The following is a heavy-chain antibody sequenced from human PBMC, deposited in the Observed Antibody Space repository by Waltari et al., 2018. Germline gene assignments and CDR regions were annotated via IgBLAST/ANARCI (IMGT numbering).Heavy chain of an antibody. Sequence: EVQLVESGGGLVQPGGSLRLSCAASGFTFSSYWMSWVRQAPGKGLEWVAEINPDGSGEYYVDSVNGRFTISRDNTKNSLYLQMNSLRPDDTAVYFCARDPAFGAFDFWGQGTVVTVSS. CDR2: INPDGSGE. V-gene: IGHV3-7*01. CDR1: GFTFSSYW. D-gene: IGHD3-10*01. J-gene: IGHJ3*01. CDR3: ARDPAFGAFDF.